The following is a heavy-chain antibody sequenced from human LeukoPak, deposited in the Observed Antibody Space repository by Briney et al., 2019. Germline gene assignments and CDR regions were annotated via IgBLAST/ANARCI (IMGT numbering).Heavy chain of an antibody. CDR2: IYTSGST. CDR3: ARDGPEGGYSSSWYAFDY. J-gene: IGHJ4*02. CDR1: GGSISSYY. D-gene: IGHD6-13*01. V-gene: IGHV4-4*07. Sequence: SETLSLTCTVSGGSISSYYWSWIRQPAGKGLEWIGRIYTSGSTNYNPSLKSRVTMSVETSKNQFSLKLSSVTAADTAVYYCARDGPEGGYSSSWYAFDYWGQGTLVTVSS.